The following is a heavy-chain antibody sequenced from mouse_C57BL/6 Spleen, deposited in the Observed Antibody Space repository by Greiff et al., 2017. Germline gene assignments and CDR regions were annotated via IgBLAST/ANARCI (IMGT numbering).Heavy chain of an antibody. D-gene: IGHD1-1*01. CDR3: ARIYYYGSSYDY. Sequence: VQLQQPGAELVKPGASVKLSCKASGYTFTSYWMQWVKQRPGQGLEWIGEIDPSDSYTNYNQKFKGKATLTVDTSSSTAYMWLSSLTSADSAVAYCARIYYYGSSYDYWGQGTTLTVSS. V-gene: IGHV1-50*01. J-gene: IGHJ2*01. CDR1: GYTFTSYW. CDR2: IDPSDSYT.